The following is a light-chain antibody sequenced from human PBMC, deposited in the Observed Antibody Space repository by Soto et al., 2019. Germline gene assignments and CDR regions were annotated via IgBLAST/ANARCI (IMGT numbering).Light chain of an antibody. V-gene: IGLV2-23*01. J-gene: IGLJ3*02. CDR1: RNDIGTYNL. CDR2: EGN. Sequence: QPLLTQPASVSESPGQSISISCGGGRNDIGTYNLVSWYQQHPGKAPKLIIYEGNKRPSGVSNRFSGSRSGNTASLTISGLQAEDEADYYCCSYTDGSSLLFGGGTKLTVL. CDR3: CSYTDGSSLL.